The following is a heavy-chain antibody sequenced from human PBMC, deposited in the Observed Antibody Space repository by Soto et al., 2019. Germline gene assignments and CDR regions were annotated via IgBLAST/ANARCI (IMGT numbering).Heavy chain of an antibody. D-gene: IGHD3-10*01. V-gene: IGHV3-33*01. CDR2: IWYDGSNK. CDR1: GFTFSSYG. CDR3: ARDRSYGSGSYFFDY. Sequence: QVQLVESGGGVVQPGRSLRLSFAASGFTFSSYGMHWVRQAPGKGLEWVAVIWYDGSNKYYADSVKGRFTISRDNSKNTLYLQMNSLRAEDTAVYYCARDRSYGSGSYFFDYWGQGTLVTVSS. J-gene: IGHJ4*02.